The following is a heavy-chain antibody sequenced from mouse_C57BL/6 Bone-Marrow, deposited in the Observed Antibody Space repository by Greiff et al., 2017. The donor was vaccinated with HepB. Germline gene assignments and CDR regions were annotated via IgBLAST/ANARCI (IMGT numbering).Heavy chain of an antibody. J-gene: IGHJ4*01. CDR1: GYTFTSYW. V-gene: IGHV1-69*01. Sequence: QVQLQQPGAELVMPGASVKLSCKASGYTFTSYWMHWVKQRPGQGLEWIGEIDPSDSYTNYNQKFKGKSTLTVDKSSSTAYMQLSSLTSDDSAVYYCARWLLRAMDYWGQGTSVTVSS. CDR3: ARWLLRAMDY. CDR2: IDPSDSYT. D-gene: IGHD2-3*01.